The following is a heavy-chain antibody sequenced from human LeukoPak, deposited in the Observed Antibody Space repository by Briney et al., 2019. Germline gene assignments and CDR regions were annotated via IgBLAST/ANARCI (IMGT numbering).Heavy chain of an antibody. D-gene: IGHD6-25*01. J-gene: IGHJ5*02. CDR2: IYYSGST. CDR3: AREGSGGFDP. V-gene: IGHV4-59*11. Sequence: SETLSLTSTVSGGSISSHYWSWIRQPPGKGQEWIGYIYYSGSTNYNPSLKSRVTISVDTSKNQFSLKLSSVTAADTAVYYCAREGSGGFDPWGQGTLVTVSS. CDR1: GGSISSHY.